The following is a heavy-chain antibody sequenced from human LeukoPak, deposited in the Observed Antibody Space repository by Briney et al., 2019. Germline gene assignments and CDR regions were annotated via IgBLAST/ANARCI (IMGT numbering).Heavy chain of an antibody. J-gene: IGHJ4*02. CDR2: IYYSGST. D-gene: IGHD3-22*01. Sequence: SETLSLTCAVYGGSFSGYYWSWIRQPPGKGLEWIGYIYYSGSTNYNPSLKSRVTISVDTSKNQFSLKLSSVTAADTAVYYCARQVPNYYDSSGYSPLDYWGQGTLVTVSS. CDR1: GGSFSGYY. V-gene: IGHV4-59*08. CDR3: ARQVPNYYDSSGYSPLDY.